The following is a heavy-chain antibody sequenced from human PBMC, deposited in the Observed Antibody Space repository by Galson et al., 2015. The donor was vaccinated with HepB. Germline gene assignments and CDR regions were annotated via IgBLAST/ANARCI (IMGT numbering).Heavy chain of an antibody. Sequence: SLRLSCAASGFTFSTYAMHWVRQAPGKGPGWVAVIWDDGGLKSYVDSVKGRFTISRDNSENTIFLQMNSLRGEDTAQYYCEKGARGYGVNIYVSYYYRHIGGTGTPGTV. CDR3: EKGARGYGVNIYVSYYYRHI. J-gene: IGHJ6*03. CDR1: GFTFSTYA. D-gene: IGHD2/OR15-2a*01. CDR2: IWDDGGLK. V-gene: IGHV3-33*06.